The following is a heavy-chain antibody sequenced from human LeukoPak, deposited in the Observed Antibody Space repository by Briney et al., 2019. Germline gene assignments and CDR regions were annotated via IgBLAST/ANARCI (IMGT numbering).Heavy chain of an antibody. CDR2: IYYSGST. Sequence: SETLSLTCTVSGGSISSYYWSWIRQPPGKGLEWIGYIYYSGSTNYNPSLKSRVTISVDTSKNQFPLKLSSVTAADAAVYYCATVEIAAAGTRFDYWGQGTLVTVSS. CDR1: GGSISSYY. CDR3: ATVEIAAAGTRFDY. D-gene: IGHD6-13*01. V-gene: IGHV4-59*01. J-gene: IGHJ4*02.